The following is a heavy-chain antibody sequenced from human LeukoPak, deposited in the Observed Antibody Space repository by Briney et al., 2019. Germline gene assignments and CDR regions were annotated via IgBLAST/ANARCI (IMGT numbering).Heavy chain of an antibody. V-gene: IGHV4-34*01. D-gene: IGHD3-3*01. Sequence: PSETLSLTCAVYGGSFSGYYWSWIRQPPGKGLEWIGEINHSGSTNYNPSLKSRVTISVDTSKNQFSLKLSSVTAADTAVYYCARSAEAFWSGPDAFDIWGQGTMVTVSS. CDR2: INHSGST. CDR1: GGSFSGYY. J-gene: IGHJ3*02. CDR3: ARSAEAFWSGPDAFDI.